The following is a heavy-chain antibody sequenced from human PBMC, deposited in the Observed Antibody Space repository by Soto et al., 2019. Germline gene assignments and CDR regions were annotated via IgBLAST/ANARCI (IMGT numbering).Heavy chain of an antibody. D-gene: IGHD3-3*01. CDR1: GGSISSSSYY. J-gene: IGHJ5*02. CDR3: ARPAFTIFGRNWFDP. V-gene: IGHV4-39*01. Sequence: SETLSLTCTVSGGSISSSSYYWGWIRQPPGKGLEWIGSIYHSGSTYYNPSLKSRVTISVDTSKNQFSLKLSSVTAADTAVYYCARPAFTIFGRNWFDPWGQGTLVTAPQ. CDR2: IYHSGST.